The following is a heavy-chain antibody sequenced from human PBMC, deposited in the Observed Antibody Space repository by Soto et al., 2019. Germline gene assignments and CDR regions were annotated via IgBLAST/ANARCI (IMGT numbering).Heavy chain of an antibody. D-gene: IGHD3-22*01. V-gene: IGHV1-18*01. CDR2: ISAYNGNT. Sequence: ASVKVSCKASGYTFTSYGISWVRQAPGQGLEWMGWISAYNGNTNYAQKLQGRVTMTTDTSTSTAYMELRSLRSDDTAVYYCARESPHYYDSSGLDAFDIWGQGTMVTVSS. CDR3: ARESPHYYDSSGLDAFDI. J-gene: IGHJ3*02. CDR1: GYTFTSYG.